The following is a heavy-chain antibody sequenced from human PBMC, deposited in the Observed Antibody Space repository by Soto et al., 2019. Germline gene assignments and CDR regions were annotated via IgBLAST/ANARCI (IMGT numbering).Heavy chain of an antibody. CDR2: ISAYNGNT. J-gene: IGHJ4*02. D-gene: IGHD3-22*01. CDR1: GYTFTSYG. CDR3: VRDLPYYYDSSGPIYYFDY. V-gene: IGHV1-18*01. Sequence: ASVKVSCKASGYTFTSYGISWVRQAPGQGLEWMGWISAYNGNTNYAQKLQGRVTMTTDTSTSTAYMELRSLRSDDTAVYYCVRDLPYYYDSSGPIYYFDYWGQGTLVTVSS.